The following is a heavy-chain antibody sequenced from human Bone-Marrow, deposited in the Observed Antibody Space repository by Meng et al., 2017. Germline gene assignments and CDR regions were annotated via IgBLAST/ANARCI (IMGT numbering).Heavy chain of an antibody. J-gene: IGHJ4*02. D-gene: IGHD4-11*01. CDR1: GGSFSYYY. CDR2: INHSGST. V-gene: IGHV4-34*01. CDR3: ARGPTTMAHDFDY. Sequence: QSHQWVARPLKPPETLSLACVVSGGSFSYYYWSLIRQPPGKGLEWIGEINHSGSTNYNPSLESRATISVDTSQNNLSLKLSSVTAADSAVYYCARGPTTMAHDFDYWGQGTLVTVSS.